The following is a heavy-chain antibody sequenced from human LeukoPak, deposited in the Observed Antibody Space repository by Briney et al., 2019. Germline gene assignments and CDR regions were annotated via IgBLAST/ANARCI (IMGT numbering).Heavy chain of an antibody. CDR2: INHSGST. J-gene: IGHJ4*02. CDR1: GGSFSGYY. Sequence: SETLFLTCAVYGGSFSGYYWSWIRQPPGKGLEWIGEINHSGSTNYNPSLKSRVTISVDTSKNQFSLKLSSVTAADTAVYYCARGRAQYYDFWSGYLAGGDYWGQGTLVTVSS. D-gene: IGHD3-3*01. V-gene: IGHV4-34*01. CDR3: ARGRAQYYDFWSGYLAGGDY.